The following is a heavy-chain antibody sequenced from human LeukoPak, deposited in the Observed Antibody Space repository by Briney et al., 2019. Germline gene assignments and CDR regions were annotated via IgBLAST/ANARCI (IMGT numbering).Heavy chain of an antibody. Sequence: SETLSLTCAVYGGSFSGYYWSWIRQPPGKGLEWIGEINHSGSTNYNPSLKSRVTISVDTSKNQFSLKLSSVTAADTAVYYCAREDGSGSYLGWFDPWGQGTLDTVSS. D-gene: IGHD3-10*01. CDR2: INHSGST. J-gene: IGHJ5*02. V-gene: IGHV4-34*01. CDR3: AREDGSGSYLGWFDP. CDR1: GGSFSGYY.